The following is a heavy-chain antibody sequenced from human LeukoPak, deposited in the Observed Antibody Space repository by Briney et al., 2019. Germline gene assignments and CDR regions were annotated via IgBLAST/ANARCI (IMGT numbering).Heavy chain of an antibody. J-gene: IGHJ5*02. CDR1: GGSISSSSYY. Sequence: PSETLSLTCTVSGGSISSSSYYWGWIRQPPGKGLEWIGSIYYSGSTYYNPSLKSRVTISVDTSKNQFSLKLSSVTAADTAVYYCASHVVVPAAIRYWFDPWGQGTLVTVSS. CDR3: ASHVVVPAAIRYWFDP. CDR2: IYYSGST. D-gene: IGHD2-2*01. V-gene: IGHV4-39*01.